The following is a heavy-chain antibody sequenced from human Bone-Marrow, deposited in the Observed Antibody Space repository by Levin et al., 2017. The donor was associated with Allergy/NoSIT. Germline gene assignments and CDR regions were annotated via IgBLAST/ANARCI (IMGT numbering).Heavy chain of an antibody. CDR1: GFTFSNHW. D-gene: IGHD6-13*01. V-gene: IGHV3-74*01. Sequence: SCAASGFTFSNHWMHWVRQAPGKGLVWVSRINSDGTSTPYADFVKGRFTISRDNAKNMLYLQMNTLRVEDMAVYYCAREDIAAAGYFDYWGQGTLVTVPS. CDR3: AREDIAAAGYFDY. J-gene: IGHJ4*02. CDR2: INSDGTST.